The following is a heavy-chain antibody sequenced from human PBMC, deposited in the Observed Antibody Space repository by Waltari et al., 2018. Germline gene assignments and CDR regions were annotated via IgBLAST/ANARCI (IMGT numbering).Heavy chain of an antibody. J-gene: IGHJ6*02. V-gene: IGHV4-34*01. CDR1: GGSFSGYY. D-gene: IGHD3-10*01. CDR3: ARERITMVRGVTSLLPYYYGMDV. CDR2: INQSGST. Sequence: QVQLQQWGAGLLKPSETLSLTCAVYGGSFSGYYWSWIRQPPGKGLEWIGEINQSGSTTYNPSLKSRVTISVDTSKNQFSLKLSSVTAADTAVYYCARERITMVRGVTSLLPYYYGMDVWGQGTTVTVSS.